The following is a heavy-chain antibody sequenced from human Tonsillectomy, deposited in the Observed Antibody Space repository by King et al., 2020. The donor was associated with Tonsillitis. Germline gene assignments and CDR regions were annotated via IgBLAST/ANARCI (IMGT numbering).Heavy chain of an antibody. CDR2: IYWNDDK. CDR3: AHRPLIYYDRSGYYYSDAFDF. V-gene: IGHV2-5*01. Sequence: TLKESGPTLVKPTQTLTLTCTFSGFSLITSGVGVGWIRQPPGQALEWLALIYWNDDKRYRPSLKGRLTITKDTSKNQVVLTLTNMDPVDTATYYCAHRPLIYYDRSGYYYSDAFDFWGQGKMVTVSS. CDR1: GFSLITSGVG. J-gene: IGHJ3*01. D-gene: IGHD3-22*01.